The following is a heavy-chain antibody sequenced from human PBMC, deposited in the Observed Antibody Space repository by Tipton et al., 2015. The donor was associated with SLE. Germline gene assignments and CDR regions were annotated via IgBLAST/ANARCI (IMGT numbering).Heavy chain of an antibody. Sequence: LRLSCTVSGYSISSAYYWGWIRQPPGKGLEWIGRFYNSGSAFYNPSLKSRVSISIDTSKSQFSLRLSSITAADAAMYYCATTVTTTPSYGAFDIWGLGTMVTVSS. D-gene: IGHD4-17*01. CDR2: FYNSGSA. V-gene: IGHV4-38-2*02. CDR1: GYSISSAYY. CDR3: ATTVTTTPSYGAFDI. J-gene: IGHJ3*02.